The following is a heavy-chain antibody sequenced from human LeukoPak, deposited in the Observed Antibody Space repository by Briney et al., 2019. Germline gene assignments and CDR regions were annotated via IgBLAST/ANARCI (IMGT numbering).Heavy chain of an antibody. J-gene: IGHJ6*03. V-gene: IGHV3-74*01. D-gene: IGHD2-15*01. CDR1: GFTFYDYA. CDR3: ARDPTLCSGGSCSYGSYYMDV. CDR2: INSDASTT. Sequence: AGGSRRLSGAASGFTFYDYAMHWFRQAPGKGLVWVSRINSDASTTSYPYSVKGRFTISRDNAKHTLYLQMHCLRDEDTAVSYCARDPTLCSGGSCSYGSYYMDVWGKGTPVTVSS.